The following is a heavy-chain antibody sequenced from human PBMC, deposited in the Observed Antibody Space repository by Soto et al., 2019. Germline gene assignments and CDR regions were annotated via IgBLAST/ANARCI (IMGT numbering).Heavy chain of an antibody. D-gene: IGHD1-1*01. CDR2: FDPEDGET. CDR3: ATRGTRWLQSPFDY. CDR1: GYTLTDLA. J-gene: IGHJ4*02. Sequence: QVQVVQSGAEVKKPGASVKVSCKVSGYTLTDLAMHWVRQAPGKGLEWVGGFDPEDGETIYAQKFQGRVTMTEDTSTDTAYMELSSLRSEHTAVYYCATRGTRWLQSPFDYWGQGTLVTVSS. V-gene: IGHV1-24*01.